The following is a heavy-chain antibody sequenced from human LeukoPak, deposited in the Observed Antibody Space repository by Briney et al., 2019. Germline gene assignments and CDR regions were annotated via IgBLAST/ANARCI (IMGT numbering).Heavy chain of an antibody. J-gene: IGHJ4*02. D-gene: IGHD2-2*01. CDR3: AKVPGGSTAWGDFDY. CDR2: IRYDGSNK. V-gene: IGHV3-33*06. CDR1: GFTFSSYG. Sequence: PGRSLRLSCAASGFTFSSYGMHWVRQAPGKGLEWVADIRYDGSNKYYADSVKGRFTISRDNSKNTLYLQMNSLRAEDTAVYYCAKVPGGSTAWGDFDYWGQGTLVTVSS.